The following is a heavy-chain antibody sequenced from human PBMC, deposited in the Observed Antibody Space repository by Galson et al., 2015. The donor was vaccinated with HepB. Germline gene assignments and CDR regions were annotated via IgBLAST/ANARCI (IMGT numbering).Heavy chain of an antibody. V-gene: IGHV7-4-1*02. CDR1: GYTFSRYA. CDR2: INTNTGNP. J-gene: IGHJ6*02. D-gene: IGHD4-17*01. CDR3: ARDAYGSNQRYDLDV. Sequence: QSGAEVKKPGESLKVSCKASGYTFSRYAMNWVRQAPGQGLEWMGWINTNTGNPTYAQGFTGRFVFSLDTSVSTAYLQIRSLKAEDTAVYYCARDAYGSNQRYDLDVWGQGTTVTVSS.